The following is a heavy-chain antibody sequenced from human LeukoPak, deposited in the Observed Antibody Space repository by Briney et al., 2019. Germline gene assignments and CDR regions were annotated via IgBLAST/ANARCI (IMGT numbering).Heavy chain of an antibody. Sequence: PGRSLRLSCAASGFTFSSYGMHWVRQAPGKGLEWVAVIWYDGSNKYYADFVKGRFTISRDNSKNTLYLQMNSLRAEDTAVYYCARTIAVAVDAFDIWGQGTMVTVSS. CDR1: GFTFSSYG. CDR3: ARTIAVAVDAFDI. CDR2: IWYDGSNK. D-gene: IGHD6-19*01. J-gene: IGHJ3*02. V-gene: IGHV3-33*01.